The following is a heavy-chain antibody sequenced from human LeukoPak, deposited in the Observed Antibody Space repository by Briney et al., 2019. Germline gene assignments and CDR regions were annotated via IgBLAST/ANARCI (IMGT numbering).Heavy chain of an antibody. J-gene: IGHJ5*02. D-gene: IGHD3-22*01. CDR2: INHSGST. V-gene: IGHV4-34*01. CDR1: GGSFSGYY. CDR3: ARGRANRSYYYDSSGSLRWFDP. Sequence: SETLSLTCAVYGGSFSGYYWSWIRQPPGKGLEWIGEINHSGSTNYNPSLKSRVTISVDTSKNQFPLKLSSVTAADTAVYYCARGRANRSYYYDSSGSLRWFDPWGQGTLVTVSS.